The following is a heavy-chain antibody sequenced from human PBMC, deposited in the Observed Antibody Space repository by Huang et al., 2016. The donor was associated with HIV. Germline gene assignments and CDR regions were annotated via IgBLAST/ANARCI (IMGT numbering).Heavy chain of an antibody. CDR3: ARPLLGYTYGYYFDH. CDR1: GFSFTNYW. D-gene: IGHD5-18*01. V-gene: IGHV5-51*03. J-gene: IGHJ4*02. CDR2: IYPGDSDT. Sequence: EVQLVQSGAEVKKPGESLKISCKGSGFSFTNYWIGWVRQMPGKGLEWMGIIYPGDSDTTYSPSCEGHVTISADKSINTAYLQWSSLKASDSAIYYCARPLLGYTYGYYFDHWCRGTLVTVSS.